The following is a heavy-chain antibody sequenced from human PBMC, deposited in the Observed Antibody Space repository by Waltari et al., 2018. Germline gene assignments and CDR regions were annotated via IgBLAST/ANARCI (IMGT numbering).Heavy chain of an antibody. Sequence: EVQLVESGGGLVQPGGSLRLSCAASGFSFSISAMPWVRQAPGKGLEYVSAISSNGVSTYYANSMKGRLSISRDNSKNTLYLQMGSLRAEDMAVYYCARSPDQPDSLDYYMDVWGKGTTVTVSS. CDR3: ARSPDQPDSLDYYMDV. CDR2: ISSNGVST. V-gene: IGHV3-64*01. CDR1: GFSFSISA. J-gene: IGHJ6*03. D-gene: IGHD2-21*01.